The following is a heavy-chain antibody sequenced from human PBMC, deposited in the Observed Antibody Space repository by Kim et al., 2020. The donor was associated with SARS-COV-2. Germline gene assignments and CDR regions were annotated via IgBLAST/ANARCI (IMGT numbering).Heavy chain of an antibody. V-gene: IGHV1-46*01. J-gene: IGHJ4*02. Sequence: KFQGRVNMTRDTSTSTVYMELSSLRSEDTAVYYCARGGCSSTSCTSFDYWGQGTLVTVSS. D-gene: IGHD2-2*01. CDR3: ARGGCSSTSCTSFDY.